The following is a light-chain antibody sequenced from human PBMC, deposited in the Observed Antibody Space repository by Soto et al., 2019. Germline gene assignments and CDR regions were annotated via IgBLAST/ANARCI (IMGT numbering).Light chain of an antibody. J-gene: IGKJ1*01. CDR1: QTISSW. Sequence: DIQMTQSPSTLSGSVGDRVTITCRASQTISSWLAWYQQKPGKAPKLLIYAASTLQSGVPSRFSGSGSGTEFTLTIISLQPGDFATYYCQQSYRFPKTFGRGTKVDIK. V-gene: IGKV1-5*01. CDR3: QQSYRFPKT. CDR2: AAS.